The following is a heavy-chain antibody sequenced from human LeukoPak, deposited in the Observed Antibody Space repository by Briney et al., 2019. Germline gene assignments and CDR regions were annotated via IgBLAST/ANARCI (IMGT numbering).Heavy chain of an antibody. D-gene: IGHD4-17*01. CDR1: DDSFSSHY. CDR2: ISYIGSA. V-gene: IGHV4-59*11. CDR3: ARDLVTVTKGFDI. Sequence: SETLSLTCAVSDDSFSSHYWTWIRQPPGKGLEWIGYISYIGSANYNPSLKSRVTISIDTSRNQFSLRLSSVTAADTAVYYCARDLVTVTKGFDIWGQGTMVSVSS. J-gene: IGHJ3*02.